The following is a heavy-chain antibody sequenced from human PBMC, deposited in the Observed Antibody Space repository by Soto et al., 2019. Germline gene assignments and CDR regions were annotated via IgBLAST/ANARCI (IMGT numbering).Heavy chain of an antibody. CDR1: GYTFTSYG. Sequence: QVHLVQSGAEVKKPGASVKVSCKASGYTFTSYGITWVRHAPGQGLEWMGWISAHNGNTDYAQKVQGRVIVTRDTSTSTAYMELRSLISDDTAVYYCARGRYGDYWGQGALVTVSS. CDR2: ISAHNGNT. J-gene: IGHJ4*02. D-gene: IGHD1-1*01. V-gene: IGHV1-18*01. CDR3: ARGRYGDY.